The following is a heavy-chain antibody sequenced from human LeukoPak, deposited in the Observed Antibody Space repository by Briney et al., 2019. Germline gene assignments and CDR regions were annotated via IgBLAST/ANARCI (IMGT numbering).Heavy chain of an antibody. CDR3: AKDRTPDAVAGIAFTFDI. Sequence: GGSLRLSCAASGFTFSSYAMSWVRQAPGKGLEWVSTISGSGGSTDYADSVKGRFTISRDNSKNTLYLQMNSLRGEDTAVFYCAKDRTPDAVAGIAFTFDIWGQGTMVTVSS. CDR1: GFTFSSYA. CDR2: ISGSGGST. D-gene: IGHD6-19*01. V-gene: IGHV3-23*01. J-gene: IGHJ3*02.